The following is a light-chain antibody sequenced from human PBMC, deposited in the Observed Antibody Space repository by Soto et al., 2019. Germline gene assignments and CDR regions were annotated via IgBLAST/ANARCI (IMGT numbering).Light chain of an antibody. CDR3: KHNISCLT. CDR1: QSISSW. J-gene: IGKJ2*01. CDR2: KAS. Sequence: DIQMTQSPSTLSASVGDRVTITCRASQSISSWLAWYQQKPGKAPKLLIYKASSLESGVPSRFSGSGSGTDFTLTISTLKPDNFAPYNFKHNISCLTFGRGTKLEIK. V-gene: IGKV1-5*03.